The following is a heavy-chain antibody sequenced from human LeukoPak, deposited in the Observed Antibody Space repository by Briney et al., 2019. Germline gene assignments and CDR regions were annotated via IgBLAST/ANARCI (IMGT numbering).Heavy chain of an antibody. J-gene: IGHJ6*03. CDR1: GFTFDDYG. V-gene: IGHV3-20*04. CDR3: ARVAYCGGDCYTDYYYYYMDV. D-gene: IGHD2-21*02. Sequence: GXXLRLSCAASGFTFDDYGMSWVRQAPGKGLEWVSGINWNGGSTVYADSVKGRFTISRDNAKNSLYLQMNSLRAEDTALYYCARVAYCGGDCYTDYYYYYMDVWGKGTTVTVSS. CDR2: INWNGGST.